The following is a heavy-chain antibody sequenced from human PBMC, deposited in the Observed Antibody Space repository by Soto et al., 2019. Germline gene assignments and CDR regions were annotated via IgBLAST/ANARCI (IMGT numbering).Heavy chain of an antibody. Sequence: QVQLVQSGAEVKKPGASVRVSCKASAYTFTSYYVHWVRQAPGQGPEWMGMINPSRGGTDYAQKFEGRVTMARDTSTTTVYMELSSLRSVDTAIYYCTRAIITTAGTDAFELWGQGTVVTVSS. J-gene: IGHJ3*01. D-gene: IGHD1-1*01. CDR1: AYTFTSYY. V-gene: IGHV1-46*03. CDR2: INPSRGGT. CDR3: TRAIITTAGTDAFEL.